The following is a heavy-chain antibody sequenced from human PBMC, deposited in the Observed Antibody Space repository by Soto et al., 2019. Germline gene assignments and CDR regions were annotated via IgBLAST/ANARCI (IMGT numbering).Heavy chain of an antibody. CDR1: GDSITSVGYS. CDR3: AATVFGEYSHYALDV. Sequence: QLQLQESGSGLVKPSQTLSLTCAVSGDSITSVGYSWSWIRQPPGKALEWIGYIYHTGTTYYTAALKSRVTISLDRSKNQISLSLNSVTAADTAVYYRAATVFGEYSHYALDVWGQGTTVTVSS. CDR2: IYHTGTT. J-gene: IGHJ6*02. D-gene: IGHD3-3*01. V-gene: IGHV4-30-2*01.